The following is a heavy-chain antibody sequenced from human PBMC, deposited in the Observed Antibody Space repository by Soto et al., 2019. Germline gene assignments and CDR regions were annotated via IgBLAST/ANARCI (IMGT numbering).Heavy chain of an antibody. CDR3: ARDSYCSSTSCYRDYYYYYGMDV. CDR2: ISYDGSNK. J-gene: IGHJ6*02. D-gene: IGHD2-2*01. CDR1: GFTFSSYA. V-gene: IGHV3-30-3*01. Sequence: GGSLRLSCAASGFTFSSYAMHWVRQAPGKGLEWVAVISYDGSNKYYADSVKGRFTISRDNSKNTLYLQMNSLRAEDTAVYYCARDSYCSSTSCYRDYYYYYGMDVWGQGTTVTVSS.